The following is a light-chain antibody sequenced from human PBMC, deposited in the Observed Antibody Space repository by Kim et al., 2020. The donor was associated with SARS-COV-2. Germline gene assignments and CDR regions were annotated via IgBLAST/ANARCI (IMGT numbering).Light chain of an antibody. CDR2: VDT. J-gene: IGLJ1*01. CDR3: QSYDSSLNGYV. Sequence: QRLTISCTWSSSNIGAGYVVHWYQQRPGRTPKLLIYVDTNRPAGVPDRFSGSKSGTSASLTITGLQAEDEADYYCQSYDSSLNGYVFGTGTKVTVL. CDR1: SSNIGAGYV. V-gene: IGLV1-40*01.